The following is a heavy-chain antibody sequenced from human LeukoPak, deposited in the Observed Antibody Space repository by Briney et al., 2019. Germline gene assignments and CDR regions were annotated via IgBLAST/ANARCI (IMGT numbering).Heavy chain of an antibody. V-gene: IGHV1-58*02. D-gene: IGHD6-13*01. CDR3: AASSSWYSAFDI. CDR2: IVVGSGNT. J-gene: IGHJ3*02. CDR1: GFTFTSSA. Sequence: GASVKVSCKASGFTFTSSAMQWVRQARGQHLERIGWIVVGSGNTNYAQKFHERVTITRDMSTSTAYMELSSLRSEDTAVYYCAASSSWYSAFDIWGQGTMVTVSS.